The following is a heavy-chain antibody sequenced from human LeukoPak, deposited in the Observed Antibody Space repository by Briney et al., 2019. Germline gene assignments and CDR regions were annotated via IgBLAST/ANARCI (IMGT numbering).Heavy chain of an antibody. V-gene: IGHV4-30-4*08. J-gene: IGHJ5*02. CDR2: IYYNGST. CDR1: GGSISSGDYH. CDR3: ARTSLGGAWFDP. D-gene: IGHD3-10*01. Sequence: KPSQTLSLTCTVSGGSISSGDYHWSWIRQPPGKGLEWIGYIYYNGSTYYNPSLKSRVTISVDTSKNQFSLKLSSVTAADTAVYYCARTSLGGAWFDPWGQGTLVTVSS.